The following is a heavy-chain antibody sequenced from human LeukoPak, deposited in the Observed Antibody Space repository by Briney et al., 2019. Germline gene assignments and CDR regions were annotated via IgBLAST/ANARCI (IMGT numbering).Heavy chain of an antibody. Sequence: PGGSLRLSCAASGFTFTSYAMSWVRQTPGKGLEWVSAISASGGSTYYADSVKGRFTISRDNSKDTLYLQMNSLRAEDTAIYYCAKGPYGDPIHYFDYWGQGTLVTVSS. D-gene: IGHD4-17*01. CDR1: GFTFTSYA. V-gene: IGHV3-23*01. J-gene: IGHJ4*02. CDR3: AKGPYGDPIHYFDY. CDR2: ISASGGST.